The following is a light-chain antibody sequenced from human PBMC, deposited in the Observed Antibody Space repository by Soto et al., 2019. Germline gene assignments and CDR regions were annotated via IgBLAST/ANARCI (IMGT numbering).Light chain of an antibody. V-gene: IGKV1-39*01. CDR1: QNIHSF. J-gene: IGKJ3*01. Sequence: DIQMTQSPSSLAASVGERVTITCRVSQNIHSFLNWYQQKPGKAPQVLIYGGSALQSGVPSRFSGSGSGTDFTLTISSLQPEDFASYFCQQSYNIPYTFGPGTKVDIK. CDR3: QQSYNIPYT. CDR2: GGS.